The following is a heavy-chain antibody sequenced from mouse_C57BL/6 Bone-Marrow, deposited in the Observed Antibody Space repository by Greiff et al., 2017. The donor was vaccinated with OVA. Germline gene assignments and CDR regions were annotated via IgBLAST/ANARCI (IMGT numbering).Heavy chain of an antibody. CDR3: SRHYYGRSYDY. J-gene: IGHJ2*01. CDR2: ISSGGSYT. D-gene: IGHD1-1*01. Sequence: EVQLVESGGDLVKPGGSLKLSCAASGFTFSSYGMSWVRQTPDQRLEWVAPISSGGSYTSYPDSVKGRYTISRDNDKNTLYLQMSSLKSEDTAMYYCSRHYYGRSYDYWGQGTTLTVSS. CDR1: GFTFSSYG. V-gene: IGHV5-6*01.